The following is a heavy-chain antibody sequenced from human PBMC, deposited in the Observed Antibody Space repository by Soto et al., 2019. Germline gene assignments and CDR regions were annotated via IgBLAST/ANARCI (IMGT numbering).Heavy chain of an antibody. Sequence: ASVKVSCKASGYTFTSYGISWVRQAPGQGLEWMGWISAYNGNTNYAQKLQGRVTMTTDTSTSTAYMELRSLRSDDTAVYYCARGVPAAMYYYYYYMDVWGKGTTVTLSS. D-gene: IGHD2-2*01. J-gene: IGHJ6*03. CDR2: ISAYNGNT. V-gene: IGHV1-18*01. CDR1: GYTFTSYG. CDR3: ARGVPAAMYYYYYYMDV.